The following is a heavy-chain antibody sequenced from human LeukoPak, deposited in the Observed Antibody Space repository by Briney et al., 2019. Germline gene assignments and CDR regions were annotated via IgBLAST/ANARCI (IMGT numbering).Heavy chain of an antibody. CDR2: ISSSGSTI. Sequence: TGGSLRLSCAASGFTFSSYEMNWVRQAPGKGLEWVSYISSSGSTIYYADSVKGRFTTSRDNAKNSLYLQMNSLRAEDTAVYYCARSYYDSSGHYNWFDPWGQGTLVTVSS. V-gene: IGHV3-48*03. D-gene: IGHD3-22*01. CDR1: GFTFSSYE. CDR3: ARSYYDSSGHYNWFDP. J-gene: IGHJ5*02.